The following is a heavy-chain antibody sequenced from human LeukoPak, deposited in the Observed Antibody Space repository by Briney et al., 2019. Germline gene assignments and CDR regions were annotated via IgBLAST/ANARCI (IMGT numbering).Heavy chain of an antibody. CDR1: GGSFSGYY. D-gene: IGHD4-17*01. Sequence: PSETLSLTCAVYGGSFSGYYWSWIRQPPGKGLEWIGEVNHGGSTNYNPSLKSRVTISVDTSKNPFSLKLSSVTAADTAVYYCARVRDTVTRYYMDYWSQGTPVTASA. V-gene: IGHV4-34*01. CDR2: VNHGGST. CDR3: ARVRDTVTRYYMDY. J-gene: IGHJ4*02.